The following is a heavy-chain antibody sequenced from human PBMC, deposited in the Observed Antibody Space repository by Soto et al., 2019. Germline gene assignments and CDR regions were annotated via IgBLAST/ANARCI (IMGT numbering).Heavy chain of an antibody. CDR1: GGSISSYY. J-gene: IGHJ6*02. Sequence: SETLSLTCTVSGGSISSYYWSWIRQPPGKGLEWIGYIYYSGSTNYNPSLKSRVTISVDTSKNQFSLKLSSVTAADTAVYYCARDPRGSGSYRLDYYYGMDVWGQGTTVTVS. D-gene: IGHD1-26*01. CDR2: IYYSGST. CDR3: ARDPRGSGSYRLDYYYGMDV. V-gene: IGHV4-59*01.